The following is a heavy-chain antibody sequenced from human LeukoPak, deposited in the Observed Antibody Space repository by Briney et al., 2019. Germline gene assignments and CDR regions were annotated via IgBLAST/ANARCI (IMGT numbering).Heavy chain of an antibody. J-gene: IGHJ3*02. Sequence: GSLRLSCAASGFTFSSYAMSWVRQPPGKGLEWIGEIYHSGSTNYNPSLKSRVTISVDKSKNQFSLKLSSVTAADTAVYYCAILRWRDDAFDIWGQGTMVTVSS. CDR1: GFTFSSYAM. V-gene: IGHV4-4*02. D-gene: IGHD3-3*01. CDR2: IYHSGST. CDR3: AILRWRDDAFDI.